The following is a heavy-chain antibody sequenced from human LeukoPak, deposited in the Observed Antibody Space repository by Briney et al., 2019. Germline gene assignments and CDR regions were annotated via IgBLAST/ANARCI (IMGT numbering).Heavy chain of an antibody. D-gene: IGHD5-18*01. CDR3: AKRGRKGYSYGSDAFDI. Sequence: GRSLRLSCAASGFTFSSYGIHWVRQAPGKGLEWVAVISYDGSNKYYADSVKGRFTISRDNSKNTLYLQMNSLRAEDTAVYYCAKRGRKGYSYGSDAFDIWGQGTMVTVSS. V-gene: IGHV3-30*18. CDR1: GFTFSSYG. CDR2: ISYDGSNK. J-gene: IGHJ3*02.